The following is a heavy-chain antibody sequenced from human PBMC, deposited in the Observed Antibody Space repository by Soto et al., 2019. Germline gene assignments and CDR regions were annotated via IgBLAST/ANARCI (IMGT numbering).Heavy chain of an antibody. Sequence: QITLKESGPTLVKPTQTLTLTCTFSGFSLNTGGAGVGWIRQPPGEALEWLAIIYWNEDIRYSPSLKSRLTITKDTSKNQVVLTMTNMDPVDTATYYCAHRGYGDYPRDNWFDPWGQGTLVTVSS. CDR1: GFSLNTGGAG. CDR2: IYWNEDI. D-gene: IGHD4-17*01. J-gene: IGHJ5*02. CDR3: AHRGYGDYPRDNWFDP. V-gene: IGHV2-5*01.